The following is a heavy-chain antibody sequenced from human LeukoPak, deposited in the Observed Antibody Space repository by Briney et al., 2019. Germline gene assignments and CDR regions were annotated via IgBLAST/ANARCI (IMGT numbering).Heavy chain of an antibody. D-gene: IGHD3-10*01. J-gene: IGHJ5*02. Sequence: PSEILSLTCTVSGGSISSYYWSWIRQPPGKGLEWIGYIYYSGSTNYNPSLKSRVTISVDTSKNQFSLKLSSVTAADTAVYYCARAGGSYYPIMYNWFDPWGQGTLVTVSS. CDR2: IYYSGST. CDR1: GGSISSYY. CDR3: ARAGGSYYPIMYNWFDP. V-gene: IGHV4-59*01.